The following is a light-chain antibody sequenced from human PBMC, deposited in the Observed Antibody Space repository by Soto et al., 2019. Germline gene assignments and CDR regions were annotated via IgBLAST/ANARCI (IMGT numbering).Light chain of an antibody. J-gene: IGKJ5*01. CDR1: QSINRW. CDR2: DGT. Sequence: DIQTAQSPSALSASGGGRVTSTCGASQSINRWLAWYQQKPGKAPKLLIYDGTSLESGVPSRFSGSGSETEFTLTISSLQPDDFATYYCRQYNTYSITFGQGTRLEIK. CDR3: RQYNTYSIT. V-gene: IGKV1-5*01.